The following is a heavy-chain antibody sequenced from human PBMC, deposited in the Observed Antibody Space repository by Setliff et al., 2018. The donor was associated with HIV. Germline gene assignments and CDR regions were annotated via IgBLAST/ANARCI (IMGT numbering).Heavy chain of an antibody. D-gene: IGHD3-3*01. V-gene: IGHV4-61*10. Sequence: SETLSLTCTVSGGSLNTGTYYWSWIRQPAGKGLEWIGFIHHTGSTVSNPSLKSRVTILMDLSRNQLSLHLASVTTADTAVYFCAPGEGVASTYYHDWGQGTQVTVSS. CDR2: IHHTGST. J-gene: IGHJ4*01. CDR1: GGSLNTGTYY. CDR3: APGEGVASTYYHD.